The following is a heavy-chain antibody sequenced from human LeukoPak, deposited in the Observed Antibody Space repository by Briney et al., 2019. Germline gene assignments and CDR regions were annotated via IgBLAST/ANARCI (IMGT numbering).Heavy chain of an antibody. D-gene: IGHD2-15*01. CDR2: IYYSGST. CDR3: ASAAARYYYMDV. J-gene: IGHJ6*03. Sequence: SETLSLTCTVSGGSISSYYWTWIRQPPGKGLEWIGYIYYSGSTYYNPSLKSRVTISVDRSKNQFSLNLSSVTAADTAVYYCASAAARYYYMDVWGKGTTVTVSS. V-gene: IGHV4-59*12. CDR1: GGSISSYY.